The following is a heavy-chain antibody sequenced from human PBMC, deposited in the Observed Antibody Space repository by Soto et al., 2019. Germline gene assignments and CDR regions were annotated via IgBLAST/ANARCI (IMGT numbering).Heavy chain of an antibody. Sequence: GGSLRLCCAASGFTFSSYWMHWVRQAPGKGLVWVSRINSGGSSTFYADSVKGRFTISRDNAKNTLYLQMNSLRAEDTAVYYCASSLLTPFDYWGQGTLVTVSS. V-gene: IGHV3-74*01. J-gene: IGHJ4*02. CDR3: ASSLLTPFDY. CDR1: GFTFSSYW. D-gene: IGHD7-27*01. CDR2: INSGGSST.